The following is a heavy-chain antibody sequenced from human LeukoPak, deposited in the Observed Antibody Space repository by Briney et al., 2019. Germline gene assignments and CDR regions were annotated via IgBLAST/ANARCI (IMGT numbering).Heavy chain of an antibody. J-gene: IGHJ4*02. CDR3: ARGSIAVAGTYVY. Sequence: GGSLRLSCAASGFTFSSYSMNWVRQAPGKGLEWVSSISSSSSYIYYADSVKGRFTISRDNAKNSLYLQMNGLRAEDTAVYYCARGSIAVAGTYVYWGQGTLVTVSS. D-gene: IGHD6-19*01. CDR1: GFTFSSYS. V-gene: IGHV3-21*01. CDR2: ISSSSSYI.